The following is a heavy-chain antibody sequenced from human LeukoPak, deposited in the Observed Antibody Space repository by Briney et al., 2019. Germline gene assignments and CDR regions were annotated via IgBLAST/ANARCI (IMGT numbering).Heavy chain of an antibody. CDR3: ASARKELLRRVFDY. J-gene: IGHJ4*02. Sequence: PSEPLSLPCAVYCRSFRCYYWSYIRQPPGKGLEYIGEINHSGSTNYNPSLKSRVTISVDTSKNQFSLKLSSVTAADTAVYYCASARKELLRRVFDYWGQGTLVTVSS. D-gene: IGHD1-26*01. CDR2: INHSGST. V-gene: IGHV4-34*01. CDR1: CRSFRCYY.